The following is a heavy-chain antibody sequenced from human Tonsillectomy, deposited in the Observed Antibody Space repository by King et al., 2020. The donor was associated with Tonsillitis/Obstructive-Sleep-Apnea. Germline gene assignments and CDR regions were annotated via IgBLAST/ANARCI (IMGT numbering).Heavy chain of an antibody. CDR3: ARRGYCSSTSCAFFDY. CDR2: IYPGDSDT. D-gene: IGHD2-2*01. J-gene: IGHJ4*02. Sequence: VQLVESGAEVKKPGESLKISCKGSGYSFTSYWIGWVRQMPGKGLEWMGIIYPGDSDTRYSPSFQGKVTISAAKSISTAYLQWSSLKASDTAMYYCARRGYCSSTSCAFFDYWGQGTLVTVSS. CDR1: GYSFTSYW. V-gene: IGHV5-51*01.